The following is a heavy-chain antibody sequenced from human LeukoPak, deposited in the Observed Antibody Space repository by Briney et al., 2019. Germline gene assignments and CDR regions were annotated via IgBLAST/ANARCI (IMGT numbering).Heavy chain of an antibody. CDR3: ARKIVGGFNPGAY. V-gene: IGHV4-30-4*01. CDR2: IHRSGST. Sequence: PSQTLSLTCTVSGGSITSGDYYWSWIRQPPGKGLEWLGEIHRSGSTNYNPSLQSRVTISIDRSKNQIALELSSVTAADTAVYYCARKIVGGFNPGAYWGQGTLVTVSS. CDR1: GGSITSGDYY. J-gene: IGHJ4*02. D-gene: IGHD1-14*01.